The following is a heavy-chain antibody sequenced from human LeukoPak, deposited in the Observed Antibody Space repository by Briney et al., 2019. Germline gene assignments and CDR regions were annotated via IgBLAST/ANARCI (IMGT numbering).Heavy chain of an antibody. J-gene: IGHJ4*02. Sequence: PSETLSLTCSVSGGPITGYYWSWIRQPPGKGLEWIGYIHYSGSTKYNPSLQSRVTISVDTSKNQFSLKLSSVTAADTAVYYCASITMIVVVIRHWGQGTLVTVSS. CDR2: IHYSGST. D-gene: IGHD3-22*01. CDR1: GGPITGYY. CDR3: ASITMIVVVIRH. V-gene: IGHV4-59*12.